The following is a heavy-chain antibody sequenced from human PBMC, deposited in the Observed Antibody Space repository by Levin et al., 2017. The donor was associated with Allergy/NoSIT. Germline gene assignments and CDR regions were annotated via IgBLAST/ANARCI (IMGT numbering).Heavy chain of an antibody. Sequence: QTLSLTCTFSGFSLSTSGMCVSWIRQPPGKALEWLARIDWDDDKYYSTSLKTRLTISKDTSKNQVVLTMTNMDPVDTATYYCDRIPHLGHSYGYYYGMDVWGQGATVTVPS. J-gene: IGHJ6*02. D-gene: IGHD5-18*01. CDR3: DRIPHLGHSYGYYYGMDV. CDR1: GFSLSTSGMC. V-gene: IGHV2-70*11. CDR2: IDWDDDK.